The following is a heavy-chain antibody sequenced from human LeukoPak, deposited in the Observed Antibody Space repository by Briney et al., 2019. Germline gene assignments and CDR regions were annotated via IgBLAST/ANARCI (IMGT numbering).Heavy chain of an antibody. CDR3: ATEAVVVPAAIRNAFDI. CDR1: GYRLTELY. J-gene: IGHJ3*02. V-gene: IGHV1-24*01. Sequence: ASVKVSCKVSGYRLTELYIYWVRQAPGEGPEWMGGFDPEDGETIYAQKFQGRVTMTEDTSTDTAYMELSSLRSKDTAVYYCATEAVVVPAAIRNAFDIWGQGTMVTVSS. CDR2: FDPEDGET. D-gene: IGHD2-2*02.